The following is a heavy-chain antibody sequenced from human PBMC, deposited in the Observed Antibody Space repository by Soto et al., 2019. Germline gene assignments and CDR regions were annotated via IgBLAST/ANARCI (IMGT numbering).Heavy chain of an antibody. CDR1: GFTFSSYW. V-gene: IGHV3-7*05. D-gene: IGHD3-10*01. Sequence: GGSLRLSCAASGFTFSSYWMSWVRQAPGKGLEWVANIKQDGSEKYYVDSVKGRFTMSRDNAKNSLYLQMNSLRAEDTAVYYCARDGPGAGSYVGYGMDVWGQGTTVTVSS. CDR3: ARDGPGAGSYVGYGMDV. J-gene: IGHJ6*02. CDR2: IKQDGSEK.